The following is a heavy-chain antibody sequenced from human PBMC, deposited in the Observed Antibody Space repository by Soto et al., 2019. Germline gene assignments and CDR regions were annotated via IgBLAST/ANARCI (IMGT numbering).Heavy chain of an antibody. J-gene: IGHJ4*02. Sequence: QVQLQESGPGLVKPSETLSLTCTVSGGSISTYYWSWIRQPPGKGLEWIGYLYYTGSTNYDPSLNSRVTIAVDASKNQFSLKLSSVTAADTAVYYCARGGTDFDYWGQGTLVTVSS. D-gene: IGHD2-8*02. V-gene: IGHV4-59*01. CDR3: ARGGTDFDY. CDR2: LYYTGST. CDR1: GGSISTYY.